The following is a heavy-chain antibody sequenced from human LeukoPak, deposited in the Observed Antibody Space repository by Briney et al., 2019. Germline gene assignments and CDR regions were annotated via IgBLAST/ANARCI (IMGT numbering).Heavy chain of an antibody. CDR2: IYPGDSDT. V-gene: IGHV5-51*01. CDR3: ARTGYYGSGSFDY. D-gene: IGHD3-10*01. Sequence: ASVKVSCKASGYTFTSYAMHWVRQLPGKGLEWMGIIYPGDSDTRYSPSFQGQVTISADKSISTAYLQWSSLKASDTAMYYCARTGYYGSGSFDYWGQGTLVTVSS. CDR1: GYTFTSYA. J-gene: IGHJ4*02.